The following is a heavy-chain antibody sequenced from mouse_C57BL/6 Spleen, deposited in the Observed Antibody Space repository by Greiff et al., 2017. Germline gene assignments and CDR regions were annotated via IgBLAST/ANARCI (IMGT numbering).Heavy chain of an antibody. Sequence: LQESGPELVKPGASVKISCKASGYAFSSSWMNWVKQRPGKGLEWIGRIYPGDGDTNYNGKFKGKATLTADKSSSTAYMQLSSLTSEDSAVYFCAPQNYGSSWYFDVWGTGTTVTVSS. J-gene: IGHJ1*03. D-gene: IGHD1-1*01. CDR3: APQNYGSSWYFDV. CDR2: IYPGDGDT. CDR1: GYAFSSSW. V-gene: IGHV1-82*01.